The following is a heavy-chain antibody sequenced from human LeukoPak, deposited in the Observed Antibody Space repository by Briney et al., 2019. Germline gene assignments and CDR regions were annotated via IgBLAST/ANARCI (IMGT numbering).Heavy chain of an antibody. J-gene: IGHJ4*02. Sequence: PGGSLRLSCAASGFTVSSSYMSWVRQAPGKGLEWVSVIYSGGSTYYADSVKGRFTISRDNSKNTLNLQMNSLRAEDTAVYYCAKDRRIVVVTAMDYWGQGTLVTVSS. CDR3: AKDRRIVVVTAMDY. D-gene: IGHD2-21*02. CDR2: IYSGGST. V-gene: IGHV3-66*01. CDR1: GFTVSSSY.